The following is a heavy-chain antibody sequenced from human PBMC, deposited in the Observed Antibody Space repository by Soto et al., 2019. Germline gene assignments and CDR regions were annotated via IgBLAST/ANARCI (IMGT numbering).Heavy chain of an antibody. CDR2: ISPYNDDT. CDR3: ARDGFYAGSGRYSSGYSPQRYYAMDV. CDR1: GYTFINCG. Sequence: QVQLVQCGTEVKKPGASVKVSCKTSGYTFINCGIFWVRQARGQGTEWMGWISPYNDDTKYAQKFQVRVTMTTDTSTRTAYMEMRSLRSDDTAIYYCARDGFYAGSGRYSSGYSPQRYYAMDVWGQGTTVTVSS. V-gene: IGHV1-18*01. J-gene: IGHJ6*02. D-gene: IGHD5-18*01.